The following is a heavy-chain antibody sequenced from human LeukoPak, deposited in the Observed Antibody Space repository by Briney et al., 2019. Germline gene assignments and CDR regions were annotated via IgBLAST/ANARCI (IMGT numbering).Heavy chain of an antibody. CDR2: INEDGSEK. Sequence: PGGSLRLSCAASGFTFSSDWMSWVRQAPGKGLEWVANINEDGSEKHYVDSVKGRFTISRDNAKNSLYLQMNSLRAEDTAVYYCAKEDLGYCSSTSCPQYFQHWGQGTLVAVSS. D-gene: IGHD2-2*01. V-gene: IGHV3-7*01. CDR3: AKEDLGYCSSTSCPQYFQH. CDR1: GFTFSSDW. J-gene: IGHJ1*01.